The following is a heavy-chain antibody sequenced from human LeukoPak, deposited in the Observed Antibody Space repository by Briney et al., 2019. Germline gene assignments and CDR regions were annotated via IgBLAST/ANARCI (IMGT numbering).Heavy chain of an antibody. CDR2: IIPIFGTA. Sequence: SVKVSCKASGGTFSRYAISWVRQAPGQGLEWMGGIIPIFGTANYAQKFQGRVTITADESTSTAYMELSSLRSEDTAVYYCARDSGRGVAGNLDYWGQGTLATVSS. D-gene: IGHD6-19*01. CDR1: GGTFSRYA. V-gene: IGHV1-69*01. J-gene: IGHJ4*02. CDR3: ARDSGRGVAGNLDY.